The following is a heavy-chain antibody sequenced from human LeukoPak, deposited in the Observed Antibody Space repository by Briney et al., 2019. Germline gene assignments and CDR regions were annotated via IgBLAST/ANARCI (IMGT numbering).Heavy chain of an antibody. CDR1: GFTFSNAW. CDR3: IIQWGAFDY. CDR2: IKSKTDGGTT. V-gene: IGHV3-15*01. Sequence: GGSLRLSCAASGFTFSNAWMSWVRQAPGKGLEWVGHIKSKTDGGTTDYAAPVKGRFTISRDDSKNTLYLQMNSLKTEDTAVYYCIIQWGAFDYWGQGALVTVSS. D-gene: IGHD1-26*01. J-gene: IGHJ4*02.